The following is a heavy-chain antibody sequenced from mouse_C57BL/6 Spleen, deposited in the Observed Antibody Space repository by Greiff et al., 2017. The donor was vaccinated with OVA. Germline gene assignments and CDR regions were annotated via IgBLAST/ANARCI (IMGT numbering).Heavy chain of an antibody. CDR2: INPNNGGT. D-gene: IGHD2-2*01. CDR3: ARSDYGYDGDYFDY. Sequence: EVKLQQSGPELVKPGASVKISCKASGYTFTDYYMNWVKQSHGKSLEWIGDINPNNGGTSYNQKFKGKATLTVDKSSSTAYMELRSLTSEDSAVYYCARSDYGYDGDYFDYWGQGTTLTVSS. J-gene: IGHJ2*01. CDR1: GYTFTDYY. V-gene: IGHV1-26*01.